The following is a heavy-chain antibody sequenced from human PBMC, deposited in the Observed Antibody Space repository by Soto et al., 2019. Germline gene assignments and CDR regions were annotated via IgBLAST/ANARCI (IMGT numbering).Heavy chain of an antibody. CDR3: ARHHGPTTSENWFDP. D-gene: IGHD5-12*01. CDR1: GYTFFTYD. V-gene: IGHV1-18*01. J-gene: IGHJ5*02. Sequence: QVHLVQSGVEVKTPGSSVKVSCQASGYTFFTYDISWVRQAPGQGLEWMGGISTYSGDTKYAQKFQGRVTMTTDTSKTTADLELRSLRSDDTAVYYCARHHGPTTSENWFDPWGQGTLVTVSS. CDR2: ISTYSGDT.